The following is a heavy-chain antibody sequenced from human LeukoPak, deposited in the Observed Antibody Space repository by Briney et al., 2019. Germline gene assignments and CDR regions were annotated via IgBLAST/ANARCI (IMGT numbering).Heavy chain of an antibody. CDR2: INHSGST. CDR1: GGSFSGYY. D-gene: IGHD2-8*01. V-gene: IGHV4-34*01. Sequence: SETLSLTCAVYGGSFSGYYWSWIRQPPGKGLEWIGEINHSGSTNYNPSLKSRVTISVDTSKNQFSLKLSSVTAADTAVYYCARVLGYCTNGVCRGYFDYWGQGTLVTVSS. J-gene: IGHJ4*02. CDR3: ARVLGYCTNGVCRGYFDY.